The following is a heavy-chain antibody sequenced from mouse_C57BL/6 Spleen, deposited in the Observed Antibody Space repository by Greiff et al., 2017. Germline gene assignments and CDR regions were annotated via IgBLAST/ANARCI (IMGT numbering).Heavy chain of an antibody. CDR2: IYPGDGDT. Sequence: VQLQQSGAELVKPGASVKISCKASGYAFSSYWMNWVKQRPGKGLEWIGQIYPGDGDTNYNGKFKGKATLTADKSSSTAYMQLSSLSSEDSAVYFCARLMVTTTGDYFDYWGQGTTLTVSS. V-gene: IGHV1-80*01. CDR3: ARLMVTTTGDYFDY. CDR1: GYAFSSYW. J-gene: IGHJ2*01. D-gene: IGHD2-2*01.